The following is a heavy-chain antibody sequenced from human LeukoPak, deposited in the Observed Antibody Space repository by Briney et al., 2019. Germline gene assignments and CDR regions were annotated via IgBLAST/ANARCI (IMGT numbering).Heavy chain of an antibody. CDR3: AKAPRRTIIGGNDY. Sequence: GGSLRLSCAASGFTFSSYAMSWVRQAPGKGLEWVSAISGSGGSTYYADSVKGWFTISRDNSKNTLYLQMNSLRAEDTAVYYCAKAPRRTIIGGNDYWGQGTLVTVSS. CDR2: ISGSGGST. J-gene: IGHJ4*02. CDR1: GFTFSSYA. V-gene: IGHV3-23*01. D-gene: IGHD5-24*01.